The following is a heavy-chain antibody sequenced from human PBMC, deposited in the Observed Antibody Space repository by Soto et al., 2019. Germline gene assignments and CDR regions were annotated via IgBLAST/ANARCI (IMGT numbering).Heavy chain of an antibody. CDR2: INHSGST. CDR3: ARAPSGVAGSYYYYGMDV. D-gene: IGHD6-19*01. Sequence: PSETLSLTCAVYGGSFSGYYWSWIRQPPGNVLEWIGEINHSGSTNYNPSLKSRVTISVDTSKNQFSLKLSSVTAADTAVYYCARAPSGVAGSYYYYGMDVWGQGTTVTVSS. CDR1: GGSFSGYY. J-gene: IGHJ6*02. V-gene: IGHV4-34*01.